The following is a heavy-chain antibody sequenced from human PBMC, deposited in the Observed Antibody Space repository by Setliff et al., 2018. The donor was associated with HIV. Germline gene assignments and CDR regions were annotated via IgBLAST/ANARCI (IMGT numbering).Heavy chain of an antibody. Sequence: SETLSPTCTVSGGSINSGEYYWSWSRQRPGKGLEWIGYIYNTGDAYYNPPLKGRVTISIDTSKNQCSLRRTSVTAADTAVYYCARWYTTGRGWFDPWGQGTLVTVSS. J-gene: IGHJ5*02. CDR3: ARWYTTGRGWFDP. CDR1: GGSINSGEYY. CDR2: IYNTGDA. V-gene: IGHV4-31*03. D-gene: IGHD6-25*01.